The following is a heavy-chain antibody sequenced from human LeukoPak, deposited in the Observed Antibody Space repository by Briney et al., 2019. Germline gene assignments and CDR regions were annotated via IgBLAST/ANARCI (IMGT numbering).Heavy chain of an antibody. CDR2: INHSGST. Sequence: SETLSLTCAVYGGSFSGYYWSWIRQPPGKGLEWIGEINHSGSTNYNPSLKSRVTISVDTSRNQFSLRLSSVIAADTAVYYCARAWYSHGTFDHWGQGTLVTVSS. J-gene: IGHJ4*02. CDR3: ARAWYSHGTFDH. CDR1: GGSFSGYY. V-gene: IGHV4-34*01. D-gene: IGHD5-18*01.